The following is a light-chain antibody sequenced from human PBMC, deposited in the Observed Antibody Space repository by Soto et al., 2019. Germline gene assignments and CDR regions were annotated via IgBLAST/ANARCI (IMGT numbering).Light chain of an antibody. V-gene: IGKV1-17*01. CDR3: LQHNSYPLT. CDR1: QSISTY. CDR2: AAS. J-gene: IGKJ4*01. Sequence: IQLTQSPSSLSASVGDRVTITCRASQSISTYLNWYQHKPGKAPKLLIYAASSLQSGVPSRFSGSGSGTEFTLTISSLQPEDFATYYCLQHNSYPLTFGGGTKVDI.